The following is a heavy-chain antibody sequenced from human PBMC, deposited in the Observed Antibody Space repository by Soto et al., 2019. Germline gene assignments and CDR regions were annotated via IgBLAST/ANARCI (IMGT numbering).Heavy chain of an antibody. CDR3: ARASGSRYSSSWYAFDI. Sequence: TLSLTCTVSGGSISSGGYYWSWIRQHPGKGLEWIGYIYYSGSTYYNPSLKSRVTISVDTSKNQFSLKLSSVTAADTAVYYCARASGSRYSSSWYAFDIWGQGTMVTVSS. CDR1: GGSISSGGYY. D-gene: IGHD6-13*01. J-gene: IGHJ3*02. CDR2: IYYSGST. V-gene: IGHV4-31*03.